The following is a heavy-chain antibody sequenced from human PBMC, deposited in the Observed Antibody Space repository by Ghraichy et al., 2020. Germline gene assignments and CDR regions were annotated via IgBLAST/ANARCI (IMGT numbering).Heavy chain of an antibody. V-gene: IGHV3-33*01. Sequence: GGSLRLSCAASGFTFSSYGMHWVRQAPGKGLEWVAVIWYDGSNKYYADSVKGRFTISRDNSKNTLYLQMNSLRAEDTAVYYCARVQGGAEAGGDYWGQGTLVTVSS. CDR1: GFTFSSYG. CDR3: ARVQGGAEAGGDY. D-gene: IGHD6-19*01. CDR2: IWYDGSNK. J-gene: IGHJ4*02.